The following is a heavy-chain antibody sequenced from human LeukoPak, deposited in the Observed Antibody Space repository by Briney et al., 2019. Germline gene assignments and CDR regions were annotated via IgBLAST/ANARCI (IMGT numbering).Heavy chain of an antibody. Sequence: ASVKVSCKASGYTFTSYYMHWVRQAPGQGLEWMGIINPSGGSTSYAQKFQGRVTMTRDTSTSTVYMELSSLRSEDTAVYYCAREGYYDILTGSAEADYWGQGTLVTVSS. D-gene: IGHD3-9*01. V-gene: IGHV1-46*01. CDR2: INPSGGST. CDR3: AREGYYDILTGSAEADY. CDR1: GYTFTSYY. J-gene: IGHJ4*02.